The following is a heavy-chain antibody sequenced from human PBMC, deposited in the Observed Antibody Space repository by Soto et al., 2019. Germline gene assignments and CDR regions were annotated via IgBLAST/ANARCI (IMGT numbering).Heavy chain of an antibody. CDR2: INHIGST. CDR3: ATVGPSGSGSAYYFGMDV. D-gene: IGHD3-10*01. V-gene: IGHV4-34*01. Sequence: SETLSLTCAVYGGSFSGYYWSWIRQPPGKGLEWIGDINHIGSTYYNPSLKSRVTISVDTSKNQFSLKLSSVTAADTAVFYFATVGPSGSGSAYYFGMDVWGPGTTVTVSS. CDR1: GGSFSGYY. J-gene: IGHJ6*02.